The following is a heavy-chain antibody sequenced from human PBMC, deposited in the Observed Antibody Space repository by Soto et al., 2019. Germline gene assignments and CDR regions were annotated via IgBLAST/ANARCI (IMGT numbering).Heavy chain of an antibody. D-gene: IGHD2-15*01. CDR1: GFTFSSYA. V-gene: IGHV3-23*01. CDR3: AKDHGYCSGGSCYRGGAFDI. Sequence: EVQLLESGGGLVQPGGSLRLSCTASGFTFSSYAMSWVRQAPGKGLEWVSAISGSGGSTYYADSVKGRFSISRDSSKNTLYLQLNRLGAEDTAIYYCAKDHGYCSGGSCYRGGAFDIWGQGTIVNGSS. CDR2: ISGSGGST. J-gene: IGHJ3*02.